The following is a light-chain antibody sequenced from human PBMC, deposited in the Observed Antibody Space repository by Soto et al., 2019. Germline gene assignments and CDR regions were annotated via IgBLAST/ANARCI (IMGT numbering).Light chain of an antibody. CDR2: GAS. V-gene: IGKV3-20*01. J-gene: IGKJ1*01. CDR1: QFVSNSY. Sequence: EIVLTQSPGTLSLSPGEGATLSFRASQFVSNSYLAWYQQKPGQAPRLLIYGASSRATGIPDRFRGSGSGADFILTISRLEPEDFAVYYCQHYGSSSWTFGQGTKVDIK. CDR3: QHYGSSSWT.